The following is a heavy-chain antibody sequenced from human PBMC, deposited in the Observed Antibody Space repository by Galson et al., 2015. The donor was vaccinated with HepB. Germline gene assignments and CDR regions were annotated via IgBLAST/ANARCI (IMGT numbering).Heavy chain of an antibody. V-gene: IGHV3-48*01. D-gene: IGHD2-2*02. Sequence: SLRLSCAASGFTFSSYSMNWVRQAPGKGLEWVSYITSAGSTIYYADSVEGRFTISRDNAKNSLYLQMNSPRAEDTAVYFCARAWDCSSSSCYTSFFDYWGQGTLVTVSS. J-gene: IGHJ4*02. CDR1: GFTFSSYS. CDR3: ARAWDCSSSSCYTSFFDY. CDR2: ITSAGSTI.